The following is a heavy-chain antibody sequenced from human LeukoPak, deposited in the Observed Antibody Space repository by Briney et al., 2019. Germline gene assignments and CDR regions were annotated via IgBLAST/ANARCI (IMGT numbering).Heavy chain of an antibody. CDR2: IGSAGDT. J-gene: IGHJ4*02. Sequence: GGSLRLSCAASGLTFNNYDMHWVRQASGRGLEWVSTIGSAGDTYYLDSVKGRFTISRENAKNSFYLQMNTLRGGDTAVYYCARELRDGSGFDSWGQGTLVIVSS. D-gene: IGHD1-1*01. CDR3: ARELRDGSGFDS. V-gene: IGHV3-13*01. CDR1: GLTFNNYD.